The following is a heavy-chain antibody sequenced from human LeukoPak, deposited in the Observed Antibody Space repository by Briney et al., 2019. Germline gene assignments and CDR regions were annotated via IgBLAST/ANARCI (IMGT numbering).Heavy chain of an antibody. CDR3: ARFTINWFDP. CDR1: GGSISSSNW. D-gene: IGHD3-10*01. CDR2: IYHSGST. V-gene: IGHV4-4*02. Sequence: SETLSLTCAVSGGSISSSNWWSWVRQPPGKGLEWIGEIYHSGSTNYNPSLKSRVTISVDTSKNQFSLKLSSVTAADTAVYYCARFTINWFDPWGQGTLVTVSS. J-gene: IGHJ5*02.